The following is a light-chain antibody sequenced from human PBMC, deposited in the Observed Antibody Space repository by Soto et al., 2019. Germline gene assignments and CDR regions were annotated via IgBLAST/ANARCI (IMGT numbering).Light chain of an antibody. Sequence: EIVLSQSPGTLSLSPGERATLACRTSHSVSSSYLAWYQQKPGQAPRLLIYATSGRATGIPDRFSGSGSGTDFTLTTSRLEPEDFAVYYCQQYETSPRTFGQGTKVEIK. J-gene: IGKJ1*01. V-gene: IGKV3-20*01. CDR2: ATS. CDR1: HSVSSSY. CDR3: QQYETSPRT.